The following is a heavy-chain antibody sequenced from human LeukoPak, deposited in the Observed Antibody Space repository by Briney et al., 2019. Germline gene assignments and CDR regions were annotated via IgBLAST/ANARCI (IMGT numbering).Heavy chain of an antibody. J-gene: IGHJ5*02. CDR2: INHSGST. Sequence: PSETLSLTCAVYGGSFSGYYWSWIRQPPGKGLEWVGEINHSGSTNYNPSLKSRVTISVDTSKNQFSLKLSSVTAADTAVYYCARDQRTYSSSWRRANWFDPWGQGTLVTVSS. CDR1: GGSFSGYY. V-gene: IGHV4-34*01. D-gene: IGHD6-13*01. CDR3: ARDQRTYSSSWRRANWFDP.